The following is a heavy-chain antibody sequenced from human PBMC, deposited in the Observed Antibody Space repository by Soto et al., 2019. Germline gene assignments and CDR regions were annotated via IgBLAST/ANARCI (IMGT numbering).Heavy chain of an antibody. CDR1: GDTFTSYG. V-gene: IGHV1-2*04. Sequence: GASVKVSCKTYGDTFTSYGISWVRQAPGPGLEWMGWINPDSGGTDYAQKFEGWVTLTRDTSIDTVYMELNRLKSNDKAVYYCARAVGRGGSGGYRGGYDSWGQGTQVTVSS. D-gene: IGHD1-26*01. CDR3: ARAVGRGGSGGYRGGYDS. CDR2: INPDSGGT. J-gene: IGHJ4*02.